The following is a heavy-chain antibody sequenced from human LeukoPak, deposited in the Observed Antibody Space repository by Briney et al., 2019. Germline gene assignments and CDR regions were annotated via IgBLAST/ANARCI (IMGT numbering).Heavy chain of an antibody. CDR2: IYYSGST. Sequence: KTSETLSLTCTVSGGSISTYHWSWIRQPPGKGLEGVGYIYYSGSTNYNTSLKSRVTISVDTSKNQFSLNLSAVTAADTAVYYCARGRGPYSSSGYGYWGQGTLVTVAS. V-gene: IGHV4-59*01. CDR1: GGSISTYH. J-gene: IGHJ4*02. D-gene: IGHD6-13*01. CDR3: ARGRGPYSSSGYGY.